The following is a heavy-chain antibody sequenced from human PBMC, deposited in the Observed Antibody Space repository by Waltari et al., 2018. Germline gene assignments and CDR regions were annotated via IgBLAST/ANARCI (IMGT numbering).Heavy chain of an antibody. CDR1: GGSFSGYY. Sequence: QVQLQQWGAGLLKPSETLSLTCAVYGGSFSGYYWSWIRQPPGKGLEWIGEINHSGSTNYNPSLKSRVTISVDTSKNQFSRKLSSVTAADTAVYYCARGDPVVAAGDWGQGTLVTVSS. CDR2: INHSGST. CDR3: ARGDPVVAAGD. V-gene: IGHV4-34*01. J-gene: IGHJ4*02. D-gene: IGHD2-15*01.